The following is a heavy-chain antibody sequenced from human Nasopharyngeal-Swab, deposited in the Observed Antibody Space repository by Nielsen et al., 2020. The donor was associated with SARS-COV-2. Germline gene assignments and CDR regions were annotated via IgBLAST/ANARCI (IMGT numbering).Heavy chain of an antibody. CDR2: ISAYNGNT. Sequence: WVRQAPGQGLEWMGWISAYNGNTNYAQKLQGRVTMTTDTSTSTAYMELRSLRSDDTAVYYCARDLRYSYGTEPFDYWGQGTLVTSPQ. V-gene: IGHV1-18*01. D-gene: IGHD5-18*01. CDR3: ARDLRYSYGTEPFDY. J-gene: IGHJ4*02.